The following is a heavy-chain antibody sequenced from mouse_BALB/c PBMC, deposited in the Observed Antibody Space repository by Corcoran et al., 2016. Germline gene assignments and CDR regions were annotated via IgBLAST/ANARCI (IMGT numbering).Heavy chain of an antibody. V-gene: IGHV1-26*01. CDR3: ARAWDWYFDV. Sequence: EVQLQQSGHELVKPGASVKMSCKASGYTFTDYYMQWVKQSHGKSLEWIGDINPNNGGTSYNQKFKGKATLTVDKSSSTAYMQLNSLTSEDSAVYYCARAWDWYFDVWGAGTTVTVSS. CDR1: GYTFTDYY. J-gene: IGHJ1*01. D-gene: IGHD4-1*01. CDR2: INPNNGGT.